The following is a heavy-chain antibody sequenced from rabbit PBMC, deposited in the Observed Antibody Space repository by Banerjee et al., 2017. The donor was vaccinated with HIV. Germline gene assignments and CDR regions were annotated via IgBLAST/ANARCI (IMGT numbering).Heavy chain of an antibody. Sequence: QQLEESGGDLVKPGASLTLTCKASGIDFSSYSYMCWVRQAPGKGLEWIACVDGSSGSTWYASWAKGRFTISKTPSTTVTLQMTSLTAADTATYFCARDLAGVTGWNFGLWGQGTLVTVS. V-gene: IGHV1S40*01. CDR1: GIDFSSYSY. CDR2: VDGSSGST. D-gene: IGHD4-1*01. CDR3: ARDLAGVTGWNFGL. J-gene: IGHJ4*01.